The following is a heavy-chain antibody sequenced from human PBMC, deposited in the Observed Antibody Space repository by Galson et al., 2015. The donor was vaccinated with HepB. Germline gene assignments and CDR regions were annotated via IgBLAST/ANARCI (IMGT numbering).Heavy chain of an antibody. CDR1: GYTFTSYA. CDR2: IIPIFGTA. CDR3: ARVEGHSGYDFLHLSALNWFDP. D-gene: IGHD5-12*01. V-gene: IGHV1-69*13. J-gene: IGHJ5*02. Sequence: SVKVSCKASGYTFTSYAMHWVRQAPGQRLEWMGGIIPIFGTANYAQKFQGRVTITADESTSTAYMELSSLRSEDTAVYYCARVEGHSGYDFLHLSALNWFDPWGQGTLVTVSS.